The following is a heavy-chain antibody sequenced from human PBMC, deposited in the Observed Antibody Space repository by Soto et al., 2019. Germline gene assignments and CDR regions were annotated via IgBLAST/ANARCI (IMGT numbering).Heavy chain of an antibody. Sequence: SETLSLTCAVYGGSFSGYYWSWIRQPPGKGLEWIGEINHSGSTNYNPSLKSRVTISVDTSKNQFSLKLSSVTAADTAVYFCARSEGLGVTTFDFWGQGIQVTVSS. V-gene: IGHV4-34*01. CDR2: INHSGST. J-gene: IGHJ4*02. D-gene: IGHD1-26*01. CDR1: GGSFSGYY. CDR3: ARSEGLGVTTFDF.